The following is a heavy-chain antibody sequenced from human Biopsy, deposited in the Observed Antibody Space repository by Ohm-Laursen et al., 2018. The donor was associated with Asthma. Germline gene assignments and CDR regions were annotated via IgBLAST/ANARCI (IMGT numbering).Heavy chain of an antibody. Sequence: GASVKVSCKASGYNFISFAIHWVRQAPGHRLEWMGWVNTGNGDTKYSQKFQGRVTITRDTSASTAYMELRCLRSEDTATYYCARTYYDFLTGQVKDVFGVWGQGTMVTVSS. D-gene: IGHD3-9*01. CDR1: GYNFISFA. J-gene: IGHJ3*01. CDR3: ARTYYDFLTGQVKDVFGV. V-gene: IGHV1-3*04. CDR2: VNTGNGDT.